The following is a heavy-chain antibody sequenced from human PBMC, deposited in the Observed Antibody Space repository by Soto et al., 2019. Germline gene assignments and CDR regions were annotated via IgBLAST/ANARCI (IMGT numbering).Heavy chain of an antibody. Sequence: ASVKVSCKASGYTFTGYYIHWVRQAPGQGLQWMGWINPNSGGTNYAQKLQGRVTMTRYTSLSTAYMELSRLRSDDSAIYYCARGYSYGSSWFEPWGQGTLVTVSS. D-gene: IGHD5-18*01. J-gene: IGHJ5*02. CDR3: ARGYSYGSSWFEP. V-gene: IGHV1-2*02. CDR1: GYTFTGYY. CDR2: INPNSGGT.